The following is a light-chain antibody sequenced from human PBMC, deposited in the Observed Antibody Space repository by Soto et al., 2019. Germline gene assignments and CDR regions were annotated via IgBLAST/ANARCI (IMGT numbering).Light chain of an antibody. CDR1: QHIFNY. CDR2: DAS. V-gene: IGKV1-33*01. CDR3: QKYDRVPIA. Sequence: DIQMPQSPSSLSASVGDRVTITCQASQHIFNYLNWYQQKPGEAPKLLIFDASTLKTGVPSRLSGSGSGTHFTFIITSLQPEDLATYYCQKYDRVPIAFGGGTKVEIK. J-gene: IGKJ4*01.